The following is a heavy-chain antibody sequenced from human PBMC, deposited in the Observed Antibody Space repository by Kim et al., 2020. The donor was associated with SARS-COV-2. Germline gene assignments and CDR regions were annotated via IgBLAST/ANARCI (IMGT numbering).Heavy chain of an antibody. D-gene: IGHD5-12*01. CDR1: GYTFTSYA. CDR2: INAGNGNT. Sequence: ASVKVSCKASGYTFTSYAMHWVRQAPGQRLEWMGWINAGNGNTKYSQKFQGRVTITRDTSASTAYMELSSLRSEDTAVYYCARFGGGYDSHYYYYMDVWGKGTTVTVSS. V-gene: IGHV1-3*01. CDR3: ARFGGGYDSHYYYYMDV. J-gene: IGHJ6*03.